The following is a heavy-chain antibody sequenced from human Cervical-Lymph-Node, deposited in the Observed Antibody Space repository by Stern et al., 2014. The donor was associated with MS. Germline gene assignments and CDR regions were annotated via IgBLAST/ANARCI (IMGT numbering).Heavy chain of an antibody. Sequence: VQLLESGGGVVQPGRSLRLSCAASGFTFSNYGMHWVRQAPGKGLEWVAIISYDGSHKYYVDSVKGRFTISRDNSKNTLYLQVNSLRAEDTAVYYCAKDREVAIVRDYSGMDVWGQGTTVTVSS. J-gene: IGHJ6*02. D-gene: IGHD1-26*01. CDR2: ISYDGSHK. CDR1: GFTFSNYG. CDR3: AKDREVAIVRDYSGMDV. V-gene: IGHV3-30*18.